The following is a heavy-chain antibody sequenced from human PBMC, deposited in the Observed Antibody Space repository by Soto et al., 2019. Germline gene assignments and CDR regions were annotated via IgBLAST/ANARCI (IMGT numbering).Heavy chain of an antibody. CDR1: GFTFSSYW. V-gene: IGHV3-74*01. J-gene: IGHJ4*02. CDR3: ARDQGDFWSGYPDY. CDR2: INSDGSST. Sequence: EVQLVESGGGLVQPGGSLRLSCAASGFTFSSYWMHWVRQAPGKGLVWVSSINSDGSSTSYADSVKGRFTISRDNAKNTLYLQMNSLRAEDTAVYYCARDQGDFWSGYPDYWGQGTLVTVSS. D-gene: IGHD3-3*01.